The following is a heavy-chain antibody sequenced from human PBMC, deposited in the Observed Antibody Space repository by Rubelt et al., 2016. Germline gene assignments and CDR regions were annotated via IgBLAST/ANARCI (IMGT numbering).Heavy chain of an antibody. V-gene: IGHV6-1*01. D-gene: IGHD6-13*01. CDR2: TYYRSKWYN. CDR3: ARAGAAGSTFYYYYGMDV. Sequence: RGLEWLGRTYYRSKWYNDYAVSVKSRITINPDTSKNQFSLQLNSVTPEDTAVYYCARAGAAGSTFYYYYGMDVWGQGTTVTVSS. J-gene: IGHJ6*02.